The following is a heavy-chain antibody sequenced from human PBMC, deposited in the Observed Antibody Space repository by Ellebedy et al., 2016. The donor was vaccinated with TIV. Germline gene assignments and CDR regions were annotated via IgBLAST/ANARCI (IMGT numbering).Heavy chain of an antibody. CDR2: IKLDGSEK. CDR3: ASDGSYGDFLSPTHAFET. V-gene: IGHV3-7*01. CDR1: RFSFSSYW. D-gene: IGHD4-17*01. J-gene: IGHJ3*02. Sequence: GGSLRLSCAASRFSFSSYWMSWVRQAPGKGLEWVANIKLDGSEKYYVDSVKGRFTISRDNAKNSLYLQMISLRAEDTAVYYCASDGSYGDFLSPTHAFETWGQGTMVIVSS.